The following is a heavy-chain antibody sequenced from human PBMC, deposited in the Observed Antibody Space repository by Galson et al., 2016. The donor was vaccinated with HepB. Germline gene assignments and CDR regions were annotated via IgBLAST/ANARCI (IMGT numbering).Heavy chain of an antibody. J-gene: IGHJ4*02. V-gene: IGHV3-48*02. D-gene: IGHD2-21*02. CDR3: ARDAFELSVVTPFDN. CDR2: ISGSSNTI. CDR1: GFTFSAYG. Sequence: SLRLSCAASGFTFSAYGMSWVRQAAGKGLEWISYISGSSNTIHYADSVKGRFTVSRHNAKSSLYLQMNSLTDADTAIYYCARDAFELSVVTPFDNWGQGTLVTVSS.